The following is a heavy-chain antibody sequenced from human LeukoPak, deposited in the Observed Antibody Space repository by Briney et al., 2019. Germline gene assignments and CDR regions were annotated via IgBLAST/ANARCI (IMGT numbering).Heavy chain of an antibody. CDR2: ISNNGGAT. D-gene: IGHD2-15*01. V-gene: IGHV3-64*01. CDR1: GFTFTNYP. J-gene: IGHJ3*02. Sequence: GGSLRLSCAASGFTFTNYPMPWVRQAPGKGLEYVSAISNNGGATYYANSVEDRFTISRDNSKNTLYLQMGSLRAEDMAVYYCARALGSGRRHDAFDIWGQGTMVTVSS. CDR3: ARALGSGRRHDAFDI.